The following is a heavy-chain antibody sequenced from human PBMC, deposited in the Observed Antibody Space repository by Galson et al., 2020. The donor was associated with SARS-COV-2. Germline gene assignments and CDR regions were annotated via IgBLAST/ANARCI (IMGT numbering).Heavy chain of an antibody. CDR3: ARRLLWFGESVEAFGV. Sequence: SETLSLTCTVSGGSISSYYWSWIRQPPGKGLEWIGYIYYSGSTNYNPSLKSRVTISVDTSKNKFYLKLSSVTAADTAVYSCARRLLWFGESVEAFGVWDPGTLVTVSS. D-gene: IGHD3-10*01. J-gene: IGHJ3*01. CDR2: IYYSGST. V-gene: IGHV4-59*08. CDR1: GGSISSYY.